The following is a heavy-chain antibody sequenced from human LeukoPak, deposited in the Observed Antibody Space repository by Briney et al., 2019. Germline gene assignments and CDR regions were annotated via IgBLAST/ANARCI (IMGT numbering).Heavy chain of an antibody. CDR3: ARGSLHSAYGFDY. CDR1: GFTFSSYE. J-gene: IGHJ4*02. CDR2: SSSSGSTI. D-gene: IGHD5-12*01. Sequence: PGGSLRLSCAASGFTFSSYEMNWVRQAPGKGLEWVSHSSSSGSTIYYAGSVKGRFTIARDNAKNSVYLQMNSLRAEDTAVYYCARGSLHSAYGFDYWGQGTLSPSPQ. V-gene: IGHV3-48*03.